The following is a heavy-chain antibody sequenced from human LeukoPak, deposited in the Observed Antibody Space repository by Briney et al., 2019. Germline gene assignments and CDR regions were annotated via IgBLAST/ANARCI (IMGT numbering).Heavy chain of an antibody. CDR2: IYYSGST. Sequence: SETLSLTCTVSGGSISSSSYYWGWIRQPPGKGLEWIGSIYYSGSTYYNPSLKSRVTISVDTSKNQFSLKLSSVTAADTAVYYCEREVSGIVVVPANFGWFDPWGQGTLVTVSS. CDR1: GGSISSSSYY. D-gene: IGHD2-2*01. J-gene: IGHJ5*02. V-gene: IGHV4-39*07. CDR3: EREVSGIVVVPANFGWFDP.